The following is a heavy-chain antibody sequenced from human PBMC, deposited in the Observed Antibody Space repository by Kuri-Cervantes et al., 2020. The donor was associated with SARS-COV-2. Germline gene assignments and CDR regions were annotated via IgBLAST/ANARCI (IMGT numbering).Heavy chain of an antibody. V-gene: IGHV4-59*08. CDR1: GGSISSYY. CDR2: IYHSGST. D-gene: IGHD2/OR15-2a*01. CDR3: ATSGAHCTYFMDP. Sequence: SETLSLTCTVSGGSISSYYWSWIRQPPGKGLEWIGYIYHSGSTNCNPSLKSRVTISIDTSKSQFSLKLSSLTAADTAVYYCATSGAHCTYFMDPWGQGTLVTVSS. J-gene: IGHJ5*02.